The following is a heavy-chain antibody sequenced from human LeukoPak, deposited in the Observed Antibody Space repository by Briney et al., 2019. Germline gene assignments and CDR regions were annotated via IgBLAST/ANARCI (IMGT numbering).Heavy chain of an antibody. CDR3: ARERYYYDSSGPDY. D-gene: IGHD3-22*01. CDR1: GYSISNGYY. CDR2: IYHSGSI. V-gene: IGHV4-38-2*02. J-gene: IGHJ4*02. Sequence: SETLSLTCTVSGYSISNGYYWGWIRQPPGKGLEWIGSIYHSGSIYYNPSLKSRVTISVDTSKNQFSLKLSSVTAADTAVYYWARERYYYDSSGPDYWGQGTLVTVSS.